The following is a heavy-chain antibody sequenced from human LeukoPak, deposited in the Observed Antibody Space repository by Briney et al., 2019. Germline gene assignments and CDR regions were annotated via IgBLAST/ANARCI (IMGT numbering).Heavy chain of an antibody. J-gene: IGHJ4*02. V-gene: IGHV3-74*01. Sequence: AGGSLRLSCAASGFTFSTYWMHWVRQAPGKGLVWVSRINGDGGSRNYADSVKGRFTISRDNAKNTPYLQMSSLRVEDTAVYYCASASSHRTAAGGDYWGQGTLVTVST. CDR1: GFTFSTYW. D-gene: IGHD6-13*01. CDR2: INGDGGSR. CDR3: ASASSHRTAAGGDY.